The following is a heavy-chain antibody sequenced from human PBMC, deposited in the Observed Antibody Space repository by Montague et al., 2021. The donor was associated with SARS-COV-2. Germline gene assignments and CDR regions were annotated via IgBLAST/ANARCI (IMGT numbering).Heavy chain of an antibody. CDR1: GGSISDYY. V-gene: IGHV4-59*01. CDR3: ARGTGYDYYFDC. CDR2: IYYNTGNT. Sequence: SETLSPTRSVSGGSISDYYWNWIRQPPGKGLEWIGYIYYNTGNTKYNPPLQSRVTISLDTSKNQFSLNLRSVTAADTALYFCARGTGYDYYFDCWGLGTLVTVSS. J-gene: IGHJ4*02. D-gene: IGHD5-12*01.